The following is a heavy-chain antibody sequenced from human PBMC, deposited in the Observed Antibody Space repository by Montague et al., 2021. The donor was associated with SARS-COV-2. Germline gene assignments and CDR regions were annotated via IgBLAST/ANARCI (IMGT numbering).Heavy chain of an antibody. J-gene: IGHJ6*02. Sequence: SETLSLTCSVSGTSITSYYWNWIRQPPGKGLEWIGYISDRGSTNYSPSLKSRVTMSVDTSKNQMSLKLTSVTAADTAVYYCARGCLSYFGAGSHCYGMDVWGQGTPVTVSS. CDR1: GTSITSYY. CDR3: ARGCLSYFGAGSHCYGMDV. CDR2: ISDRGST. V-gene: IGHV4-59*01. D-gene: IGHD3-10*01.